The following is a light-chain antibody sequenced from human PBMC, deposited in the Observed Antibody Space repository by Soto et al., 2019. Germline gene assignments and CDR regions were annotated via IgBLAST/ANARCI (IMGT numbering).Light chain of an antibody. J-gene: IGKJ3*01. CDR2: GAS. V-gene: IGKV3-20*01. Sequence: EIALSQSPCTLSLSTGERATLSCRASQTVSSNSLAWYQQKPGQAPRFLIYGASHRAIGIPDRFSGSGSGTDFTLTISRLEPEDFAVYYCLQYANSPFTFGPGTKVDIK. CDR3: LQYANSPFT. CDR1: QTVSSNS.